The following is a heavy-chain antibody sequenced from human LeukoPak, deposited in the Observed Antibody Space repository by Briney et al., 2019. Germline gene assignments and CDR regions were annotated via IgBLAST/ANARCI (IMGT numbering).Heavy chain of an antibody. Sequence: SETLSLTCTVSGGSISSYYWSWIRQPAGKGLEWIGRIYTSGSTNYNPSLKSRVTMSVDTSKNQSSLKLSSVTAADTAVYYCARDDSGYDYTYLDPWGQGTLVTVSS. CDR3: ARDDSGYDYTYLDP. CDR2: IYTSGST. J-gene: IGHJ5*02. D-gene: IGHD5-12*01. CDR1: GGSISSYY. V-gene: IGHV4-4*07.